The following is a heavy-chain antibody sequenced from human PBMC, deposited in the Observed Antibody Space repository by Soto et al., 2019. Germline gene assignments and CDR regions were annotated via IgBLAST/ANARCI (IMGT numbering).Heavy chain of an antibody. CDR3: ARDKRNYYGSGSPYDAFXI. CDR1: GYTFTSYG. V-gene: IGHV1-18*01. CDR2: ISAYNGNT. J-gene: IGHJ3*02. D-gene: IGHD3-10*01. Sequence: GASVKVSCKASGYTFTSYGISWVRQAPGQGLEWMGWISAYNGNTNYAQKLQGRVTMTTDTSTGTAYMELRSLRSDDTAVYYCARDKRNYYGSGSPYDAFXIWGQGTMVTVSS.